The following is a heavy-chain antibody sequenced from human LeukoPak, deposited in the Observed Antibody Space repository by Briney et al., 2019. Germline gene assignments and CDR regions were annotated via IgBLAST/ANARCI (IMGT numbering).Heavy chain of an antibody. D-gene: IGHD3-16*01. Sequence: SETLSLTCAVSGYSISSGYYWGWIRQPPGKGLGWIGSIYHSGSTYYNPSLKSRVTISVDTSKNQFSLKLSSVTAADTAVYYCARVPGMGVMGYYYYYYMDVWGKGTTVTVSS. CDR3: ARVPGMGVMGYYYYYYMDV. CDR1: GYSISSGYY. V-gene: IGHV4-38-2*01. CDR2: IYHSGST. J-gene: IGHJ6*03.